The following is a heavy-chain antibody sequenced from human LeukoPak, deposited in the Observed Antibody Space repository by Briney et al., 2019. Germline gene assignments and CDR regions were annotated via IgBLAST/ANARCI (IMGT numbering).Heavy chain of an antibody. D-gene: IGHD4-23*01. Sequence: GGSLRLSCAASGFTFNHYSMNWVRQAPGKGLEWVSSISSSSSYIYYADSVKGRFTISRDNAKNSLYLQMNSLRAEDTAVYYCARDRYGGNSRAFDIWGQGTMVTVSS. V-gene: IGHV3-21*01. J-gene: IGHJ3*02. CDR3: ARDRYGGNSRAFDI. CDR2: ISSSSSYI. CDR1: GFTFNHYS.